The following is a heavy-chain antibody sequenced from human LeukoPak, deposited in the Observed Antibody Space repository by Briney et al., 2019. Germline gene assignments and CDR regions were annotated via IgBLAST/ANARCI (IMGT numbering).Heavy chain of an antibody. Sequence: SETLSLTCTVSGASISSSTSYFWAWIRQPPGKGLEWIGTMSSSGSTYYNPSLKSRVTISGDTSKNQFSLKLSSVTAADTAVFYCARRSQTSAGRGIDYWGQGTLVTVSS. V-gene: IGHV4-39*01. J-gene: IGHJ4*02. CDR3: ARRSQTSAGRGIDY. CDR2: MSSSGST. D-gene: IGHD6-13*01. CDR1: GASISSSTSYF.